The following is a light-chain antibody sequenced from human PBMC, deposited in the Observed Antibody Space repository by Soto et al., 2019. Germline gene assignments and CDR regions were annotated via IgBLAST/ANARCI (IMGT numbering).Light chain of an antibody. V-gene: IGLV1-47*01. CDR1: RSNIGRNF. Sequence: QSVLTQPPSASGTPGQRVTLSCSGSRSNIGRNFVYWYQQLPGTAPKLLIYSNDQRPSGVPDRFSGSKSGTSGSLAISGLRSEDEADYYCAAWDDSLSGWVFGGGTKLTVL. J-gene: IGLJ3*02. CDR2: SND. CDR3: AAWDDSLSGWV.